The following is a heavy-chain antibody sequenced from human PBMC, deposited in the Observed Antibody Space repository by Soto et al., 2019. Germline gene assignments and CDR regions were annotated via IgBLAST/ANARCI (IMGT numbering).Heavy chain of an antibody. CDR3: ARDWCGGDCYAFAI. J-gene: IGHJ3*02. CDR1: GFTFSDYY. V-gene: IGHV3-11*01. CDR2: ISSSGSTI. D-gene: IGHD2-21*01. Sequence: GGSLRLSCVASGFTFSDYYMSWIRQAPGKGLEWVSYISSSGSTIYYADSVKGRFTISRDNAKNSLYLQMNSLRAEDTAVYYCARDWCGGDCYAFAIWGQGTMVTVSS.